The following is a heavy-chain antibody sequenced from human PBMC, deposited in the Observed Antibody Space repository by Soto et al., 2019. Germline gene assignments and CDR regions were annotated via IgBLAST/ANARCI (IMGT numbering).Heavy chain of an antibody. V-gene: IGHV1-2*02. CDR1: GYTFTGYY. CDR3: ARDLAKGGGSAGFDY. CDR2: INPNSGGT. J-gene: IGHJ4*02. Sequence: EASVKVSFKASGYTFTGYYIHWMRQAPGQGLEWMGWINPNSGGTKYPQKFQGRVTMTRDTSIRTVYRSLTGLKSDDTAVYFCARDLAKGGGSAGFDYWGQGTLVTVSS. D-gene: IGHD2-15*01.